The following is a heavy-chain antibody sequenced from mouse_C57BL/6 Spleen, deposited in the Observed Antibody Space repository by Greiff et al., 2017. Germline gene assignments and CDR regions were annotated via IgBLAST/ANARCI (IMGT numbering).Heavy chain of an antibody. CDR2: ISSGGSYT. J-gene: IGHJ4*01. CDR1: GFTFSSYG. D-gene: IGHD2-3*01. CDR3: ARHDDGYLLYAMDY. V-gene: IGHV5-6*01. Sequence: EVQLVESGGDLVKPGGSLKLSCAASGFTFSSYGMSWVRQTPDKRLEWVATISSGGSYTYYPDSVKGRFTISRDNAKNTLYLQMSSLKSEDTAMYYCARHDDGYLLYAMDYWGQGTSVTVSS.